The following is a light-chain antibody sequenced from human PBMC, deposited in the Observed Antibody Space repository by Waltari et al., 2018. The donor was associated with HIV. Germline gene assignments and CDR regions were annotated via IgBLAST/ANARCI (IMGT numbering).Light chain of an antibody. V-gene: IGLV2-14*01. CDR1: SSDVGGYNS. J-gene: IGLJ3*02. CDR3: SSYTSSRTLV. CDR2: EVN. Sequence: QSALTQPASVSGSPGQSITISCTGPSSDVGGYNSVSWYQQHPDKAPKLVIFEVNKRPSGVSNRFSGSKSGNTASLTISGLQAEDEADYYCSSYTSSRTLVFGGGTKLTVL.